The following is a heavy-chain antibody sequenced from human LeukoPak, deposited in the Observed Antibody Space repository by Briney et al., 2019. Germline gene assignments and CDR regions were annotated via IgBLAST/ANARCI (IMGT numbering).Heavy chain of an antibody. Sequence: SETLSLTCTVSGDSISNSDYYWGWIRQPPGKGLEWIALINYSGRTFYNPSLRSRVTISVDMSKNQFSLNLNSVTAADTAVYYCARRRKDLNWFDPWGQGTLVTVSS. CDR1: GDSISNSDYY. V-gene: IGHV4-39*01. CDR2: INYSGRT. J-gene: IGHJ5*02. CDR3: ARRRKDLNWFDP.